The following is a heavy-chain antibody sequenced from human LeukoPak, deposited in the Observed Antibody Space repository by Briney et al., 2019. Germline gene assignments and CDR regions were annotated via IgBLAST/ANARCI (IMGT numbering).Heavy chain of an antibody. J-gene: IGHJ5*02. CDR2: ISSSSSYI. V-gene: IGHV3-21*04. Sequence: GGSLRLSCAASGFTFSSYSMNWVRQAPGKGLEWVSCISSSSSYIYYADSVKGRFTISRDNARNEVSLQMSSLRVEDTAIYYCVRDLWARGETVAIGPFDPWGQGTLVTVSS. CDR1: GFTFSSYS. CDR3: VRDLWARGETVAIGPFDP. D-gene: IGHD3-16*01.